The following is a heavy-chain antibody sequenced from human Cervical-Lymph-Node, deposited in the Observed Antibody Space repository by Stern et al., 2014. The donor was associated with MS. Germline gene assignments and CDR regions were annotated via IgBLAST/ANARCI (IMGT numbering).Heavy chain of an antibody. CDR1: GFNFSSYG. V-gene: IGHV3-30*18. CDR3: VKRGITEVRGVRLGDY. D-gene: IGHD3-10*01. J-gene: IGHJ4*02. Sequence: VQLVASGGGVVQPGRSLRLTCTVSGFNFSSYGMHWVRPAPGKGLEWGSVISYDGSDTYYAESVKGRFTISRDNSKNTLYLEMRSLRPEDTAVYYCVKRGITEVRGVRLGDYWGPGTLVIVSS. CDR2: ISYDGSDT.